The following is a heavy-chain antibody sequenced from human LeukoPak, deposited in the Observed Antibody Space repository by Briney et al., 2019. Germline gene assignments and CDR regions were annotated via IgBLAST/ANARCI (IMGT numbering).Heavy chain of an antibody. V-gene: IGHV3-74*01. Sequence: PGGSLRLSCAASVFTFSDYWMHWVRQAPGKGLVWVSRINTDGTSTKYADSVKGRFTISRDNVRNTVYLQMNSLRAEDTAVYYCARARYSYTGIIDYWGQGTLVTVSS. CDR2: INTDGTST. D-gene: IGHD5-18*01. J-gene: IGHJ4*02. CDR3: ARARYSYTGIIDY. CDR1: VFTFSDYW.